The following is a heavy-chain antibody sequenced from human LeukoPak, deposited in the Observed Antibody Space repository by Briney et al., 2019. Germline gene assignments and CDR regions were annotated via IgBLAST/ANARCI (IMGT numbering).Heavy chain of an antibody. CDR2: IKQDGSEK. CDR3: ARDNGGYPGDLAFDI. J-gene: IGHJ3*02. V-gene: IGHV3-7*01. Sequence: GGSLRLSCAASGFTFSSYWMSWVRQAPGKGLEGVANIKQDGSEKYYVDSVKGRFTISRDNAKNSLYLQMNSLRAEDTAVYYCARDNGGYPGDLAFDIWGQGTMVTVSS. D-gene: IGHD4-23*01. CDR1: GFTFSSYW.